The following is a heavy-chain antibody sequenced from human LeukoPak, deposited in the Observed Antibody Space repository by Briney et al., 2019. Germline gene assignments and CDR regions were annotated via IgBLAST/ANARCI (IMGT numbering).Heavy chain of an antibody. D-gene: IGHD1-26*01. Sequence: PGGSLRLSCAASGFTFSSYSMNWVRQAPGKGLEWVSSISSGTSYIYYADSVKGRFTISRDNAKNSLYLQMNSLRAKDTAVYYCARDPTSSWETAFDIWGQGTMVTVSS. CDR1: GFTFSSYS. J-gene: IGHJ3*02. CDR2: ISSGTSYI. V-gene: IGHV3-21*01. CDR3: ARDPTSSWETAFDI.